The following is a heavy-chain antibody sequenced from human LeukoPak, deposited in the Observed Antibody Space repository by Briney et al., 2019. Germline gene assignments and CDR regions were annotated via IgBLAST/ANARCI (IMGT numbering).Heavy chain of an antibody. CDR2: ISWNSGSI. CDR1: GFTFDDYA. V-gene: IGHV3-9*01. D-gene: IGHD6-13*01. Sequence: GGSLRLSCAASGFTFDDYAMHWVRQAPGKGLEWVSGISWNSGSIGYADSVKGRFTISRDNAKNSLYLQMNSLRAEDTALYYCAKGETRWYGSIDYWGQGTLVTVSS. J-gene: IGHJ4*02. CDR3: AKGETRWYGSIDY.